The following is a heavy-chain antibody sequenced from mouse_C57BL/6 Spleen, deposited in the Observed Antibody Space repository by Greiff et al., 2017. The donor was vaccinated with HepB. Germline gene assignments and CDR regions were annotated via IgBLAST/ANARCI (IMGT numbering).Heavy chain of an antibody. D-gene: IGHD1-1*01. CDR3: TRKRIITTVVATGDY. J-gene: IGHJ2*01. V-gene: IGHV1-15*01. CDR1: GYTFTDYE. CDR2: IDPETGGT. Sequence: QVHVKQSGAELVRPGASVTLSCKASGYTFTDYEMHWVKQTPVHGLEWIGAIDPETGGTAYNQKFKGKAILTADKSSSTAYMELRSLTSEDSAVYYCTRKRIITTVVATGDYWGQGTTLTVSS.